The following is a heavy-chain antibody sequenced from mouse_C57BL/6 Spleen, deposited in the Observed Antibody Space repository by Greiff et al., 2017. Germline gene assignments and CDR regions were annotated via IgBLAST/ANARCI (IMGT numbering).Heavy chain of an antibody. CDR1: GYSFTGYY. D-gene: IGHD1-1*01. CDR3: ARTVSYYGSSYAMDY. CDR2: INPSTGGT. V-gene: IGHV1-42*01. J-gene: IGHJ4*01. Sequence: VQLQQSGPELVKPGASVKISCKASGYSFTGYYMNWVKQSPEKSLEWIGEINPSTGGTTYNQKFKAKATLTVDKSSSTAYMQLKSLTSEDSAVYYCARTVSYYGSSYAMDYWGQGTSVTVSS.